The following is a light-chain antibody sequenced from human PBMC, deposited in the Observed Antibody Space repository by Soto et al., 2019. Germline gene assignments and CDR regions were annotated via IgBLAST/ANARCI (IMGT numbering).Light chain of an antibody. V-gene: IGLV2-23*02. CDR2: EVS. Sequence: QSDLTQPASVSGSPGQSITISCTGTSSDVGSYNLVSWYQQHPGKAPKLMIYEVSKRPSGVSNRFSGSKSGNTASLTISGLQAEDEADYYCCSYAAIYVFGTGTKVTVL. J-gene: IGLJ1*01. CDR3: CSYAAIYV. CDR1: SSDVGSYNL.